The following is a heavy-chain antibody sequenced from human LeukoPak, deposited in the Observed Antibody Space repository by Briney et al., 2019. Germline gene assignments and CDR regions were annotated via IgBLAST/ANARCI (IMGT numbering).Heavy chain of an antibody. CDR2: IYYTGST. V-gene: IGHV4-59*08. Sequence: SETLSLTCTVSGDSIGSYYWSWIRQPPGKGLEWIGYIYYTGSTNYNPSLKSRATISVDTSKNQFSLKVSAVTAADTAVSYCARHGYGDVYYFASWGQGPRSASPQ. CDR1: GDSIGSYY. D-gene: IGHD2-2*03. J-gene: IGHJ4*02. CDR3: ARHGYGDVYYFAS.